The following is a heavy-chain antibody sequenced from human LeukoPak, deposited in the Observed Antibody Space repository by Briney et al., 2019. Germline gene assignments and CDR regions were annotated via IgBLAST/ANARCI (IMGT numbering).Heavy chain of an antibody. D-gene: IGHD1-26*01. CDR2: VGGSGSTT. V-gene: IGHV3-23*01. CDR3: AKEVGVFDY. J-gene: IGHJ4*02. CDR1: GFTFRNYA. Sequence: GGSLRLSCEASGFTFRNYAMSWVRQAPEKGLEWVSSVGGSGSTTHYEDSVKGRFTITRDNSKNTLYLQMNSLRADDTAVYYCAKEVGVFDYWGQGTLVTVSS.